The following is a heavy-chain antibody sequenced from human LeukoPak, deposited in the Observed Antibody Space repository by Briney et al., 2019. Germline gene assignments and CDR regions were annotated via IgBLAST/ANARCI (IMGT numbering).Heavy chain of an antibody. V-gene: IGHV1-69*04. Sequence: PSVKVSCKASGGTFSSYAISWVRQAPGQGLEWMGRIIPILGIANYAQKFQGRVTITADKSTSTAYMELSSLRSEDTAVYYCARLSDMYDSSGYTWFDPWGQGTLVTVSS. CDR3: ARLSDMYDSSGYTWFDP. CDR2: IIPILGIA. J-gene: IGHJ5*02. CDR1: GGTFSSYA. D-gene: IGHD3-22*01.